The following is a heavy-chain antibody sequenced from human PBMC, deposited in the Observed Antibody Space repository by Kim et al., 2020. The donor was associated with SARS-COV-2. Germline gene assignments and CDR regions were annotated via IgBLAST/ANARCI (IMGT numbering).Heavy chain of an antibody. Sequence: SETLSLTCTVSGYSISSGYYWGWIRQPPGKGLEWIGSFYHSRSTYYNPSLKSRVTISVDTSKNQFSLKLSSVTAADTAVYYCVQRDQTYYFGSGSYTYWGQGTLVTVSS. D-gene: IGHD3-10*01. CDR2: FYHSRST. V-gene: IGHV4-38-2*02. J-gene: IGHJ4*02. CDR1: GYSISSGYY. CDR3: VQRDQTYYFGSGSYTY.